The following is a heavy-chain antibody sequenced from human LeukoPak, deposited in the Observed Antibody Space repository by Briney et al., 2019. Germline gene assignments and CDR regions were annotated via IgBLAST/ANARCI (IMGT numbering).Heavy chain of an antibody. CDR3: ARDSSGWLDY. D-gene: IGHD6-19*01. CDR2: IKRDGSQK. CDR1: GFTFSTYW. V-gene: IGHV3-7*05. J-gene: IGHJ4*02. Sequence: PGGSLRLSCAASGFTFSTYWMAWVRRAPGKGLEWVANIKRDGSQKNYVDSVKGRFTISRDSAKSSLYLQMNSLRAEDTAVYYCARDSSGWLDYWDQGTLVTVSS.